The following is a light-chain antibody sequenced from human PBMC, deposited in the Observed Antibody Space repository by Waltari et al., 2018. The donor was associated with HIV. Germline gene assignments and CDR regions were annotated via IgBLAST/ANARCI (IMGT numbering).Light chain of an antibody. Sequence: EIVLTQSPATLSLSPGERATLSCRASQSVSSYLTWYQQTPGQAPRLLIYDASNRATGIPARFSGSGSGTDFTLTISSLGPEDFAVYYCHQRSNWPPYTFGQGTKLEIK. CDR2: DAS. CDR3: HQRSNWPPYT. J-gene: IGKJ2*01. V-gene: IGKV3-11*01. CDR1: QSVSSY.